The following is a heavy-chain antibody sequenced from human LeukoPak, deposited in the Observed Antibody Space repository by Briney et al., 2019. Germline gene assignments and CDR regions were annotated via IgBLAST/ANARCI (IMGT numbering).Heavy chain of an antibody. J-gene: IGHJ4*02. CDR3: ASDSFYECGGYFYY. CDR1: GGSINVFY. V-gene: IGHV4-4*07. D-gene: IGHD3-22*01. Sequence: PSETLSLTCSVSGGSINVFYWSWIRQPAGKGLQWIGRISTSGNTDYNPSLKSRVTMSVDTSKNQFSLKVTSVTAADTAVYYCASDSFYECGGYFYYWGQGTPVTVSS. CDR2: ISTSGNT.